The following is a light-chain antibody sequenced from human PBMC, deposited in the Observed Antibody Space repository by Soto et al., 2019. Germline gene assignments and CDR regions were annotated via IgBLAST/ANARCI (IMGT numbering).Light chain of an antibody. CDR2: DAS. Sequence: DIVLTQSPGTLSLSPGERATLSCRASQSVDSRYLAWYQQKPGQAPRLLIYDASNRAAGIPARFSGSGSGTDFTLTISSLEPEDVAVYYCQQRSKWPLTFGGGTKVEIK. V-gene: IGKV3D-20*02. J-gene: IGKJ4*01. CDR1: QSVDSRY. CDR3: QQRSKWPLT.